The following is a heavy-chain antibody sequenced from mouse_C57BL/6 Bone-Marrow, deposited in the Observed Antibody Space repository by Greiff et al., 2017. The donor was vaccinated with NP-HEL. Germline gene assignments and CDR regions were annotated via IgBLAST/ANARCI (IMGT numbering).Heavy chain of an antibody. V-gene: IGHV1-69*01. Sequence: VQLQQPGAELVMPGASVKLSCKASGYTFTSYWMHWVKQRPGQGLEWIGEIDPSDSYTNYNQKFKGKSTLPVDKSSSTDYMQLSSLTSEDSAVYYCARDGSSAYAMDYWGQGTSVTVSS. CDR2: IDPSDSYT. J-gene: IGHJ4*01. D-gene: IGHD1-1*01. CDR1: GYTFTSYW. CDR3: ARDGSSAYAMDY.